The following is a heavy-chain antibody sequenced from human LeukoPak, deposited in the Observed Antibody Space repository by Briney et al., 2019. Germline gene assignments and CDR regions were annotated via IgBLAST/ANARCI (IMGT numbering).Heavy chain of an antibody. CDR3: AREGTESQTVAFDI. J-gene: IGHJ3*02. D-gene: IGHD1-1*01. V-gene: IGHV4-39*07. CDR1: GGSISSSFCY. CDR2: IYSSGST. Sequence: PETPSLTCTVSGGSISSSFCYWGWIRQPPGKGLEWIGSIYSSGSTYYNPSLKSRVTISVDTSKNQFSLKLTSVTAADTAVYYCAREGTESQTVAFDIWGQGTMVTVSS.